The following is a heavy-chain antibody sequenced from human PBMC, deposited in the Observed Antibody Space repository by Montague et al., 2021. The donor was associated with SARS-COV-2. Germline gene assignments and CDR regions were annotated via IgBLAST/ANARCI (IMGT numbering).Heavy chain of an antibody. Sequence: SETLSLTCTVSGDSTSCPNCYWGWIRQPPGKGLDGIGTIYNSGTTYYNPSLKSRLTTSIDTSKNQFSLKLSSVTAADTAVYYCARHRNYGDHSLDNWFHPWGQGTLVTVSS. V-gene: IGHV4-39*01. CDR2: IYNSGTT. CDR3: ARHRNYGDHSLDNWFHP. D-gene: IGHD4-17*01. J-gene: IGHJ5*02. CDR1: GDSTSCPNCY.